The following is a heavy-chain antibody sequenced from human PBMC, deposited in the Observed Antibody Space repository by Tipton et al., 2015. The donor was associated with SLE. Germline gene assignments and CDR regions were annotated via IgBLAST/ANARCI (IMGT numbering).Heavy chain of an antibody. V-gene: IGHV3-48*01. J-gene: IGHJ4*02. CDR2: ISSSSSTI. Sequence: GSLRLSCAASGFTVSSNYMTWVRQAPGKGLEWVSYISSSSSTIYYADSVKGRFTISRDNAKNSLYLQMNSLRAEDTAVYYCAKGSIAAAGAYYFDYWGQGTLVTVSS. CDR3: AKGSIAAAGAYYFDY. CDR1: GFTVSSNY. D-gene: IGHD6-13*01.